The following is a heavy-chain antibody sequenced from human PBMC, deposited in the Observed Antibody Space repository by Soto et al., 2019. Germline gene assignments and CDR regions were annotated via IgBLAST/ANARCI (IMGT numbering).Heavy chain of an antibody. CDR1: GGSISTYA. J-gene: IGHJ4*02. Sequence: XXTLSLTCTVSGGSISTYAWRWIPQPPGKGLEWIGYIFYNGITNYNPSLKSRVTISVDTSKNQFSLNLYSVPAADTAVYYCARRYGGALTYFDYWGQGTLVTVSS. CDR3: ARRYGGALTYFDY. CDR2: IFYNGIT. D-gene: IGHD3-10*01. V-gene: IGHV4-59*08.